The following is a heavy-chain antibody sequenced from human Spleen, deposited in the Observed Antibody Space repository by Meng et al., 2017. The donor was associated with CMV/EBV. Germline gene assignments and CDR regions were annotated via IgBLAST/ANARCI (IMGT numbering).Heavy chain of an antibody. CDR3: ARSAHYSGFGFILLYHYGMDV. J-gene: IGHJ6*02. V-gene: IGHV1-18*01. Sequence: ASVKVSCKTSGYTFSSYGIGWVRQAPGQGLEWMGWISAYNGNTKYAQKFQDRVTMTTDKTTSTAYMEVRSLRVDDTAVYYCARSAHYSGFGFILLYHYGMDVWGQGTTVTVS. CDR2: ISAYNGNT. CDR1: GYTFSSYG. D-gene: IGHD5-12*01.